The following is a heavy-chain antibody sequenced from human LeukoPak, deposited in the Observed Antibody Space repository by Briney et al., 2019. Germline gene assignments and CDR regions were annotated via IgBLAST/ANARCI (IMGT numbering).Heavy chain of an antibody. CDR3: ARGQSVYDNWFDP. V-gene: IGHV3-74*03. J-gene: IGHJ5*02. CDR2: ISPDGSTT. Sequence: PGGSLKLSCAASGFTFSRYWMHWVRQAPGNGLMWVSRISPDGSTTLYADSVKGRFTISRDNTKNSLYLQMNDLRAEDTAVYYCARGQSVYDNWFDPWGQGTLVTVSS. D-gene: IGHD5/OR15-5a*01. CDR1: GFTFSRYW.